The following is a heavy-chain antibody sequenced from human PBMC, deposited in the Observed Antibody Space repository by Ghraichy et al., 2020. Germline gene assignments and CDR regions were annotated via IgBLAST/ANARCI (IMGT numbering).Heavy chain of an antibody. CDR1: GFTFSSYG. Sequence: GGSLRLSCAASGFTFSSYGMSWVRQAPGKGLEWVSRISGSSDSIYYADSVKGRFTISRDNSKKSLYLQMNSLRVEDSAIYYCAKAQQWLADFEYWGQGTVVTVS. CDR3: AKAQQWLADFEY. J-gene: IGHJ4*02. V-gene: IGHV3-23*01. D-gene: IGHD6-19*01. CDR2: ISGSSDSI.